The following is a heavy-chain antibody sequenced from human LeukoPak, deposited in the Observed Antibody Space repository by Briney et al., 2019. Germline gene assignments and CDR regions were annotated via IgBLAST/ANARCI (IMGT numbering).Heavy chain of an antibody. Sequence: ASVKVSCKTSGYTFISYGITWVRQAPGHGLEWMGWISGYNGNTNYAQKLQGRVTLTTDTSTSTAYMELRSLRSDDTAVYYCARGAHSGKNYYYYGMDVWGQGTTVTVSS. V-gene: IGHV1-18*01. CDR1: GYTFISYG. CDR3: ARGAHSGKNYYYYGMDV. J-gene: IGHJ6*02. D-gene: IGHD1-26*01. CDR2: ISGYNGNT.